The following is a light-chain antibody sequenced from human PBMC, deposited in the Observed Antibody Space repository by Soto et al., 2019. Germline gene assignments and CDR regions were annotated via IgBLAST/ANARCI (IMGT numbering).Light chain of an antibody. CDR1: SSNIGSNT. Sequence: QAVVTQPPSASGTPGQRVTISCSGSSSNIGSNTVNWYQQLPGTAPKLLIYSYNQRPSGVPDRFSGSKSGTSASLAISGLQSEDAADYYCAAWDDSLNGYVFGTGTKLTVL. CDR3: AAWDDSLNGYV. V-gene: IGLV1-44*01. CDR2: SYN. J-gene: IGLJ1*01.